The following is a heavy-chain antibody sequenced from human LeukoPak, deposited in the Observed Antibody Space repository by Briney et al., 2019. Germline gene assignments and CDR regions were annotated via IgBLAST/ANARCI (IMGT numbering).Heavy chain of an antibody. J-gene: IGHJ5*02. CDR2: IKQDGSEK. D-gene: IGHD3-16*02. CDR1: GFTSSSYW. Sequence: GGSLRLSCAAAGFTSSSYWMSWVRQAPGKGLEWVANIKQDGSEKDYVDSLKGRFTISRDNAENSLYLQMNSLRAEDTAVYYCARGYISPRMNWFDPWGQGTLVTVSS. CDR3: ARGYISPRMNWFDP. V-gene: IGHV3-7*05.